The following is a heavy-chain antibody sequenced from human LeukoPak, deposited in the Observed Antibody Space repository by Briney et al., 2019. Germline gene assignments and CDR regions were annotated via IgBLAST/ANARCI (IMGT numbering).Heavy chain of an antibody. CDR2: ISYDGSNK. V-gene: IGHV3-30*03. CDR3: ARDSGAYSSGWYDPAEYFQH. D-gene: IGHD6-19*01. J-gene: IGHJ1*01. CDR1: GFTFSSYG. Sequence: GGSLRLSCAASGFTFSSYGMHWVRQAPGKGLEWVAVISYDGSNKYYADSVKGRFTISRDNSKNTLYLQMNSLRAEDTAVYYCARDSGAYSSGWYDPAEYFQHWGQGTLVTVSS.